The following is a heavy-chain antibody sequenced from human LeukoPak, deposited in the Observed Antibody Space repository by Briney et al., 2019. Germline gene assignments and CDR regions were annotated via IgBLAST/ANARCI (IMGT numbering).Heavy chain of an antibody. V-gene: IGHV3-11*06. CDR1: GFTFSDYF. CDR2: INGRGTYI. J-gene: IGHJ4*02. D-gene: IGHD6-6*01. Sequence: GGSLRLSCAASGFTFSDYFMSWVRQAPGKGLEWLSYINGRGTYIDYAESLKGRITISRDNAQNSLYLQMNSLRVEDTAVYYCASYYSSSSGAGLDYWGQGTLVTVSS. CDR3: ASYYSSSSGAGLDY.